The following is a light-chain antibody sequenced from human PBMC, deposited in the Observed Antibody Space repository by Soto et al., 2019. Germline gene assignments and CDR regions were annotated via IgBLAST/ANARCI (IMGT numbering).Light chain of an antibody. Sequence: QSALTQPASVSGSPGQSITISCTGTNSDVGDYKFVSWYQQHPGKAPKLMIYDVSNRPSGVSNRFSGSKSGNMASLTISGLQAEDEADYYCCSYTSSATRVFGGGTQLTVL. CDR2: DVS. J-gene: IGLJ7*01. V-gene: IGLV2-14*01. CDR1: NSDVGDYKF. CDR3: CSYTSSATRV.